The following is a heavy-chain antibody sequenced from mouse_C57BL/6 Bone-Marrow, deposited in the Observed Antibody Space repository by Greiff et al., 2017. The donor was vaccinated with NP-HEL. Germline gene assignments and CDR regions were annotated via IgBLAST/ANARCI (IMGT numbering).Heavy chain of an antibody. CDR2: INPNNGGT. CDR1: GYTFTDYY. CDR3: ARRHYDYDWFAY. D-gene: IGHD2-4*01. Sequence: EVHLVESGPELVKPGASVKISCKASGYTFTDYYMNWVKQSHGKSLEWIGDINPNNGGTSYNQKFNGKATLTVDKSSSTAYMEHRSLTSEDSAVYYCARRHYDYDWFAYWGQGTLVTVSA. V-gene: IGHV1-26*01. J-gene: IGHJ3*01.